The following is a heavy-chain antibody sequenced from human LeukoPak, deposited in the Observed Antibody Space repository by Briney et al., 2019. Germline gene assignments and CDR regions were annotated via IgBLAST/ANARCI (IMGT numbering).Heavy chain of an antibody. CDR2: INPSGGNT. J-gene: IGHJ5*02. V-gene: IGHV1-46*01. Sequence: ASVTVSFKSSGYTFTNYYMHWVRQAPAQGLEWMGLINPSGGNTRYAQNFQGRVTMTRDTSTSTVHMELSSLRSEDTAVYYCARDGLLYRGTSQDWFDPWGQGTLVTVSS. CDR1: GYTFTNYY. CDR3: ARDGLLYRGTSQDWFDP. D-gene: IGHD1-1*01.